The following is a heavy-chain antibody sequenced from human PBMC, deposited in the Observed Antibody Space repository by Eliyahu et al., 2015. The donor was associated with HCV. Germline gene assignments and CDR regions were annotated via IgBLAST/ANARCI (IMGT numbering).Heavy chain of an antibody. D-gene: IGHD3-22*01. CDR2: ILHDGSNK. CDR3: ARDRDSTGFYLDY. Sequence: QVQLVESGGGVVQPGGSLRLXCAASGFPFSHYAMHWVRQSPGKGLEWVALILHDGSNKYYSASVQGRFTISRDNSKNILYLHVNSLRGEDTAVYYCARDRDSTGFYLDYWGQGTLVTVPS. J-gene: IGHJ4*01. V-gene: IGHV3-30*04. CDR1: GFPFSHYA.